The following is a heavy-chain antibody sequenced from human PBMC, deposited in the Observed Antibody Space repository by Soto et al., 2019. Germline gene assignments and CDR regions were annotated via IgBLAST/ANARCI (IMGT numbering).Heavy chain of an antibody. CDR3: AGYNWNYYFDP. J-gene: IGHJ5*02. Sequence: SETLSLTCTVSGGSDRDGSYYWAWLRQPPGKGLEWIGHIYHSGSTIYNPSLKSRVTISIDTSKSQFSLNLNSMTAADTAVYYCAGYNWNYYFDPWGQGTLVTVSS. V-gene: IGHV4-61*01. D-gene: IGHD1-7*01. CDR1: GGSDRDGSYY. CDR2: IYHSGST.